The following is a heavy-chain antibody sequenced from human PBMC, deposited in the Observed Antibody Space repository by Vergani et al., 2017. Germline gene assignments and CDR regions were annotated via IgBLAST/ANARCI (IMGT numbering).Heavy chain of an antibody. CDR1: GFTFDDYT. D-gene: IGHD3-10*01. J-gene: IGHJ4*02. Sequence: EVQLVESGGGLVQPGRSLRLSCAASGFTFDDYTMHWVRQAPGKGLEYVSAISSNGGSTYYADSVKGRFTISRDNSKNTLYLQMSSLRAEDTAVYYCVKVEYGSGAYYFDYWGQGTLVTVSS. V-gene: IGHV3-64D*06. CDR2: ISSNGGST. CDR3: VKVEYGSGAYYFDY.